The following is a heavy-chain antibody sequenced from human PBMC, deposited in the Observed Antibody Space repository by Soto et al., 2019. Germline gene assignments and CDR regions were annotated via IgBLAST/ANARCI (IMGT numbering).Heavy chain of an antibody. J-gene: IGHJ6*02. CDR2: ISSDGTEK. CDR3: ARMFGFSYGPANQGMDV. V-gene: IGHV3-30*04. CDR1: GFTLSSYS. D-gene: IGHD5-18*01. Sequence: QVQLVESGGGVAQPGRSLRLFCAASGFTLSSYSLHWVRQSPGKGLEWVAAISSDGTEKHYADSVKGRFTISRDNSKNTLSLQLNSLRIEDTAVYYCARMFGFSYGPANQGMDVWGQGTTVTVSS.